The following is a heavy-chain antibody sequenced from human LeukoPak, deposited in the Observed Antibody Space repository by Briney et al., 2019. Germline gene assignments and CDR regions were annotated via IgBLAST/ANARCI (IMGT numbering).Heavy chain of an antibody. V-gene: IGHV3-53*01. CDR1: GFTVSSNY. CDR2: IHSDTPT. D-gene: IGHD1-1*01. CDR3: ATYNWNAYFDY. J-gene: IGHJ4*02. Sequence: GGSLRLSCAASGFTVSSNYMSWVRQAPGKGLELVSVIHSDTPTFYADSEQGRFTISRDNFKNTVYLQMDSLRAEDTAVYYCATYNWNAYFDYWGQGTLVTVSS.